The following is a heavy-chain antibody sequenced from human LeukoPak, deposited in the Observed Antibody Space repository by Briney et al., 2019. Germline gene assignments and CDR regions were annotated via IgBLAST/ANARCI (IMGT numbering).Heavy chain of an antibody. CDR3: AKDEYDFWSGYYPY. Sequence: GGSLRLSCAASGFTFSSYAMSWVRQAPGKGLEWVSAISGSGGSTDYADSVKGRFTISRDNSKNTLYLQMNSLRAEDTAVYYCAKDEYDFWSGYYPYWGQGTLVTVSS. D-gene: IGHD3-3*01. CDR1: GFTFSSYA. V-gene: IGHV3-23*01. CDR2: ISGSGGST. J-gene: IGHJ4*02.